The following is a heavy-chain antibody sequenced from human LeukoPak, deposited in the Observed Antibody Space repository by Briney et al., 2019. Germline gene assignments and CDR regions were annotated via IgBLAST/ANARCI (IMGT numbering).Heavy chain of an antibody. CDR3: AREGELGRFNALDV. CDR1: GFPFRTHE. CDR2: ISDSYVT. J-gene: IGHJ3*01. D-gene: IGHD1-26*01. V-gene: IGHV3-48*03. Sequence: GGSLRLSCVTSGFPFRTHEMNWVRQAPGNGLEWIAYISDSYVTHYAESVKGRFTVSRENAKSSVYLQMNSLRAEDRAMYFCAREGELGRFNALDVWGQGTMITVSS.